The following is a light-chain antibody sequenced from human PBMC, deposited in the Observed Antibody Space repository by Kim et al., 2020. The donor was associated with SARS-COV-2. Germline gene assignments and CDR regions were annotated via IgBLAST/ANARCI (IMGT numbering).Light chain of an antibody. J-gene: IGKJ2*01. V-gene: IGKV1-5*03. CDR2: KAS. CDR1: IPNF. Sequence: IPNFLAWYQQKPGEAPKLLIYKASSLQGGVPSRFSGSGSGTEFTLTISSLQPDDFATYFCQKYDDYPYTFGQGTKLEI. CDR3: QKYDDYPYT.